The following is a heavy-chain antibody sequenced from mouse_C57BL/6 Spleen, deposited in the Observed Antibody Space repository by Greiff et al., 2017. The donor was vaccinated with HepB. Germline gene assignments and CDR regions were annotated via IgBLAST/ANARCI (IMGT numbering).Heavy chain of an antibody. CDR2: ISSGGSYT. CDR1: GFTFSSYG. Sequence: EVQLVESGGDLVKPGGSLKLSCAASGFTFSSYGMSWVRQTPDKRLEWVATISSGGSYTYYPDSVKGRFTISRDIAKNTLYLQMSSLKSEDTAMYYCARGDDYDDAMDYWGQGTSVTVSS. D-gene: IGHD2-4*01. V-gene: IGHV5-6*01. CDR3: ARGDDYDDAMDY. J-gene: IGHJ4*01.